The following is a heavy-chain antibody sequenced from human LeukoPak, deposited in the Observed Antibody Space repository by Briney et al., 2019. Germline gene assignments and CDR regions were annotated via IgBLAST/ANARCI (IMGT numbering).Heavy chain of an antibody. J-gene: IGHJ4*02. CDR3: AKEWGVNVDQVQPYYFDS. V-gene: IGHV3-23*01. D-gene: IGHD2-2*01. CDR2: IRGSSGSV. Sequence: PGGSLRLSCAASGFTLSRYAMSWVRQPPGKGLEWVSAIRGSSGSVYYADSVKGRVTISRDNSKSILYLQMNRLRAEDTAVYYCAKEWGVNVDQVQPYYFDSWGRGVLVTVSS. CDR1: GFTLSRYA.